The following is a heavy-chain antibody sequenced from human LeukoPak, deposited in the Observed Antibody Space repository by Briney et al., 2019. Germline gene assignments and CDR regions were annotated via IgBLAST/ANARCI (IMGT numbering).Heavy chain of an antibody. CDR2: INPNSGGT. J-gene: IGHJ6*02. V-gene: IGHV1-2*02. Sequence: ASVKVSCKASGYTFTGYYMHWVRQAPGQGLEWTGWINPNSGGTNYAQKFQGRVTMTRDTSISTAYMELSRLRSDDTAVYYCARDQGETTVTTGYYGMDVWGQGTTVTVSS. D-gene: IGHD4-17*01. CDR1: GYTFTGYY. CDR3: ARDQGETTVTTGYYGMDV.